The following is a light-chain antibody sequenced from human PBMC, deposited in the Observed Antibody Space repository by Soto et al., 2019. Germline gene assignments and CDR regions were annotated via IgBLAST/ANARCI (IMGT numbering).Light chain of an antibody. CDR3: QQYGSSPQT. CDR1: QSVTSSY. CDR2: GAS. Sequence: EIVWTQSPGTLSLSPGERATLSCRASQSVTSSYLAWYQQKPGQAPRLVIYGASSRATGIPDRFSGSGSGTDFTLTISRLEPEDFAVYYCQQYGSSPQTFGQGTKVEIK. V-gene: IGKV3-20*01. J-gene: IGKJ1*01.